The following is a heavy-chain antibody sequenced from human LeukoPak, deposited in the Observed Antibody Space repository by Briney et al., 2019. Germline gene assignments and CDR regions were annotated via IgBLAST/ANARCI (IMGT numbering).Heavy chain of an antibody. J-gene: IGHJ5*02. CDR3: ARDAGYCSSISCRYKWFDP. CDR1: GYTFIGYY. Sequence: ASVKLFYKASGYTFIGYYMHWVRQAPGQGLEWMGWINPNSGGTNYAQKFQGRVTMTRDTSISTAYMELSRLTSDDTAVYYCARDAGYCSSISCRYKWFDPWGQGTLVTVSS. CDR2: INPNSGGT. V-gene: IGHV1-2*02. D-gene: IGHD2-2*01.